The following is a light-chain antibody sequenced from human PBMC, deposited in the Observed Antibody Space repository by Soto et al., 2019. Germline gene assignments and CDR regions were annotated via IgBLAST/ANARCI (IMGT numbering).Light chain of an antibody. Sequence: DIQMTQSPSTLSASVGDRVTITCRASQSISGWLAWYQQRPGKAPKLLIYDASSLESGVPSRFSGSGSWTEFTLTIGGLQPDDFATYYCQQYSGYSLFTFGPGTIVDIK. CDR3: QQYSGYSLFT. J-gene: IGKJ3*01. CDR1: QSISGW. CDR2: DAS. V-gene: IGKV1-5*01.